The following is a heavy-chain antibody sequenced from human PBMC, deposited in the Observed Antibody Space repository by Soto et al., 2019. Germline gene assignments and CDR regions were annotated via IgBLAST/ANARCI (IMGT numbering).Heavy chain of an antibody. Sequence: EVQLVESGGGLVQPGGSLRLSCAASGFTFSSYWMHWVRQAPGKGLVWVSRINSDGSSTNYAESVKGQFTISRDNAKNTLDLQMNSLRAEDTAVYYCGRGASGSYRLDYWGQGTLVSVSS. V-gene: IGHV3-74*01. CDR3: GRGASGSYRLDY. D-gene: IGHD3-10*01. J-gene: IGHJ4*02. CDR2: INSDGSST. CDR1: GFTFSSYW.